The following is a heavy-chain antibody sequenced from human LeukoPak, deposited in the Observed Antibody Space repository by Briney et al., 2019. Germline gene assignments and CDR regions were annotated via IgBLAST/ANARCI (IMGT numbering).Heavy chain of an antibody. CDR3: ARDQYSVVRGVTAYYFDY. Sequence: PSETLSLTCAVSGGSISSSNWWSWVRQPPGKGLEWIGEIYHSGSTNYNPSLKSRVTISVDTSKKQFSLKLSSVTAADTAVYYCARDQYSVVRGVTAYYFDYWGQGTLVTVSS. CDR1: GGSISSSNW. V-gene: IGHV4-4*02. J-gene: IGHJ4*02. CDR2: IYHSGST. D-gene: IGHD3-10*01.